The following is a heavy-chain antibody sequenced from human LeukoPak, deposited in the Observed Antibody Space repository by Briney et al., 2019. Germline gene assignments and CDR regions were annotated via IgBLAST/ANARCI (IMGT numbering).Heavy chain of an antibody. D-gene: IGHD3-10*01. CDR1: GFTFSSYG. CDR3: AKDQSTYGSGSYLPLDY. J-gene: IGHJ4*02. CDR2: ISGSGGST. V-gene: IGHV3-23*01. Sequence: GGSLRLSCAASGFTFSSYGMHWVRQAPGKGLEWVSAISGSGGSTYYADSVKGRFTISRDNSKNTLYLQMNSLRAEDTAVYYCAKDQSTYGSGSYLPLDYWGQGTLVTVSS.